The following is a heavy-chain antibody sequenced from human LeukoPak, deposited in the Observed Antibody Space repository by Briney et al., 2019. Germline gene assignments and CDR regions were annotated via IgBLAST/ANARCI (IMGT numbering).Heavy chain of an antibody. CDR2: ISYDGTYQ. D-gene: IGHD3-10*01. CDR1: GFTFSGSG. J-gene: IGHJ4*02. V-gene: IGHV3-30*18. CDR3: AKVDSSGSYFFSRFFDS. Sequence: GGSLRLSCAASGFTFSGSGMHWVRQAPAKGLEGVATISYDGTYQHYADALKGRFTISRNIPKKTLYLQMKSLRVEDTAVYYCAKVDSSGSYFFSRFFDSWGEGTLVSVSS.